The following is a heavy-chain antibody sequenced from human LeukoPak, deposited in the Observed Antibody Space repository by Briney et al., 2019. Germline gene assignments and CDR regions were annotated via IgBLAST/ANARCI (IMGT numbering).Heavy chain of an antibody. J-gene: IGHJ4*02. CDR1: GFIFNNYW. CDR2: IIGEGHER. Sequence: PGGSLRLSCAGSGFIFNNYWMGWVRQAPGKGLQWVASIIGEGHERHNVDSVKGRFTISRDNARNSLFLQMDSLRVEDTAVYYCVRDLGGCSGDCDPYWGQGVLVTVSS. V-gene: IGHV3-7*01. CDR3: VRDLGGCSGDCDPY. D-gene: IGHD2-21*01.